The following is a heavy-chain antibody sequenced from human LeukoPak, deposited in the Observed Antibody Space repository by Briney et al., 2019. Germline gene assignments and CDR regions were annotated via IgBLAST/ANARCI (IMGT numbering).Heavy chain of an antibody. CDR2: INHSGST. CDR3: ARRVLRYFDWTRNWFDP. CDR1: GGSFSGYY. D-gene: IGHD3-9*01. J-gene: IGHJ5*02. V-gene: IGHV4-34*01. Sequence: KPSETLSLTCAVYGGSFSGYYWSWIRQPPGKGLEWIGEINHSGSTNYNPSLKSRVTISVDTSKNQFSLKLSSVTAADTAVYYCARRVLRYFDWTRNWFDPWGQGTLVTVSS.